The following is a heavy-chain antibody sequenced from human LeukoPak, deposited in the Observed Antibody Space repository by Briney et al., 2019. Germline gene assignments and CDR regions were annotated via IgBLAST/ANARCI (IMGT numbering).Heavy chain of an antibody. D-gene: IGHD2/OR15-2a*01. CDR2: ISASPYI. J-gene: IGHJ3*01. V-gene: IGHV3-21*01. CDR3: VRGGLSMQREDVFDL. Sequence: GGSLRLSCAGSGFAFSAYSMNWARQAPGKGLEWVSSISASPYIYYADSVKDRFIIFRDNAKSSLYLQMNSLRAEDTAVYYCVRGGLSMQREDVFDLWGQGSMVTVSS. CDR1: GFAFSAYS.